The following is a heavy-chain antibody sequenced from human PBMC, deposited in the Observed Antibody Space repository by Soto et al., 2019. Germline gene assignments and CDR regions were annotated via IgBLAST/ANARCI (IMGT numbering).Heavy chain of an antibody. CDR2: IYYSGSA. CDR3: GGRGRDAEAFAD. D-gene: IGHD1-1*01. V-gene: IGHV4-59*01. Sequence: PSETLSLTCTVSGGSISSYYWSWIRQPPGKGLEWIGHIYYSGSANYNPSLKSRVTISVDTSKNQFSLRLSSVTAADTAVYYCGGRGRDAEAFADWGQGTLVTVSS. CDR1: GGSISSYY. J-gene: IGHJ4*02.